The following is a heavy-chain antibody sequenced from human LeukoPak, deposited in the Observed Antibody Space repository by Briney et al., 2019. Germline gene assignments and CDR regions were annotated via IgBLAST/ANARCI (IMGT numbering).Heavy chain of an antibody. V-gene: IGHV3-21*01. Sequence: PGGSLRLSCAASGFIFSSYSMNWVRQAPGKGLEWVSSISSSSSYIYYADSVKGRFTISRDNAKNSLYLQMNSLRAEDTAVYYCAKPGIAAAGNNYYGMDVWGQGTTVTVSS. CDR1: GFIFSSYS. J-gene: IGHJ6*02. CDR3: AKPGIAAAGNNYYGMDV. D-gene: IGHD6-13*01. CDR2: ISSSSSYI.